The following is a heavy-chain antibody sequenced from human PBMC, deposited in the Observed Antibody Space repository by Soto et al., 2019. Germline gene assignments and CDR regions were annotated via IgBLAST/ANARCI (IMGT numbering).Heavy chain of an antibody. CDR1: GYTFTSYG. Sequence: SVKVSRKGSGYTFTSYGINCVRQAPGRGLEWMGWINPGNGNTKYSQQFQGRVIIDRDTSASTAYMELSSLRPEDTAVYYCARGGYFDISNYLAYWGLGTLVTVSS. D-gene: IGHD3-22*01. CDR3: ARGGYFDISNYLAY. CDR2: INPGNGNT. V-gene: IGHV1-3*01. J-gene: IGHJ4*02.